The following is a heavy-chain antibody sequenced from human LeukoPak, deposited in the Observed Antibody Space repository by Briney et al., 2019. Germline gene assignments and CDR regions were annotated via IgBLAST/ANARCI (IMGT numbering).Heavy chain of an antibody. J-gene: IGHJ4*02. Sequence: SETLSLTCAVYGGSFSGYYWSWIRQPPGKGLEWIGEINHSGSTNYNPSLKSRVTISVDTSKNQFSLKLSSVTAADTAAYYCGRGVGYYDFWSGYSPNFDYWGQGTLVTVSS. CDR1: GGSFSGYY. D-gene: IGHD3-3*01. CDR2: INHSGST. CDR3: GRGVGYYDFWSGYSPNFDY. V-gene: IGHV4-34*01.